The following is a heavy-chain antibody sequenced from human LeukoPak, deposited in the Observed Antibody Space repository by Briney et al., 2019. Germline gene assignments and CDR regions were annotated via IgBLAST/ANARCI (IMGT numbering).Heavy chain of an antibody. Sequence: ASVXXSCKXSXYTFTGYYMHWVRQAPGQGLEWMGWINPNSGGTNYAQKFQGRVTMTRDTSISTAYMELSRLRSDDTAVYYCARAWNNWFDPWGQGTLVTVSS. CDR3: ARAWNNWFDP. CDR1: XYTFTGYY. D-gene: IGHD5-12*01. CDR2: INPNSGGT. J-gene: IGHJ5*02. V-gene: IGHV1-2*02.